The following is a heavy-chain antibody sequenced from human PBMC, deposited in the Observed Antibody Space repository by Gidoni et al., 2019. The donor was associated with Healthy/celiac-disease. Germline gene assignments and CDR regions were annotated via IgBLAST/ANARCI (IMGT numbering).Heavy chain of an antibody. CDR2: ISGSGGST. D-gene: IGHD6-19*01. V-gene: IGHV3-23*01. J-gene: IGHJ4*02. CDR3: AKDLAVAGTSDY. CDR1: GFTVSRYA. Sequence: EVQLLESGGGLVQPGGSLRLSWAASGFTVSRYAMSWVRQAPGTGLEWFSAISGSGGSTYYADSVKGRFTISRDNSKNTLYLQMNSLRAEDTAVYYCAKDLAVAGTSDYWGQGTLVTVSS.